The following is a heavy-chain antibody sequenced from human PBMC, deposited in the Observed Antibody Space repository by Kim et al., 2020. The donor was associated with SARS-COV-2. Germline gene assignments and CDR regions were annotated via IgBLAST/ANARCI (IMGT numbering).Heavy chain of an antibody. Sequence: EAIYAHNFQGKVTMTEDTSTDTAYMELSSLKSEDTAVYYCAASEYFGFPDYWGQGTLVTVSS. CDR2: EA. J-gene: IGHJ4*02. CDR3: AASEYFGFPDY. V-gene: IGHV1-24*01. D-gene: IGHD3-3*01.